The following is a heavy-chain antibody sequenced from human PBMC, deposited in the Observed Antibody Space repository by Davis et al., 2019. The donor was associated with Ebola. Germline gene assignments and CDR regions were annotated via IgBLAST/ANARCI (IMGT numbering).Heavy chain of an antibody. Sequence: SETLSLTRTVSGGSISSGGYYWSWIRQHPGKGLEWIGYIYYSGSTYYNPSLKSRVTISVDTSKNQFSLKLSSVTAADTAVYYCARGVEVTTNWFDPWGQGTLVTVSS. D-gene: IGHD1-1*01. CDR3: ARGVEVTTNWFDP. CDR2: IYYSGST. CDR1: GGSISSGGYY. V-gene: IGHV4-31*03. J-gene: IGHJ5*02.